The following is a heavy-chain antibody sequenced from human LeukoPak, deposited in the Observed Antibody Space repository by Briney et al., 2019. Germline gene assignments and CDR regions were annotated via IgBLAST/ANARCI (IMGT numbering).Heavy chain of an antibody. J-gene: IGHJ4*02. CDR2: IYYSGST. V-gene: IGHV4-59*13. Sequence: PSETLSLTCTVSGGSISSYYWSWIRHPPGKGLEWIGYIYYSGSTNYNPSLKSRVTISVDTSKNQFSLKLSSVTAADTAVYYCARQSRYYDSSGYYYFDYWGQGTLVTVSS. CDR1: GGSISSYY. CDR3: ARQSRYYDSSGYYYFDY. D-gene: IGHD3-22*01.